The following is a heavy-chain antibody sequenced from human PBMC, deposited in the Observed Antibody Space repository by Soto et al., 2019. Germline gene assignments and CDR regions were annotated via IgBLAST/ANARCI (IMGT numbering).Heavy chain of an antibody. J-gene: IGHJ4*02. D-gene: IGHD6-13*01. V-gene: IGHV1-69*02. CDR2: IIPIVGIA. CDR3: ARVGYIDSWTLDS. Sequence: QVQLVQSGAEVKKPGSSVKVSCKASGDTFSSSTLSWVRQGPGQGLEWMGRIIPIVGIANYAQKFQGRITINAGKSTYTVDMELSSLKSEDTAVYYCARVGYIDSWTLDSRGQGTLVIVSS. CDR1: GDTFSSST.